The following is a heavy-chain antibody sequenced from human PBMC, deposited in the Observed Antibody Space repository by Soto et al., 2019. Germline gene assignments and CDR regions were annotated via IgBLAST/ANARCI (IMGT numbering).Heavy chain of an antibody. CDR3: ARPTRQWLGLRYYYGMDV. D-gene: IGHD6-19*01. CDR2: INHSGST. Sequence: QVQLQQWGAGLLKPSETLSLTCAVYGGSFSGYYWSWIRQPPGKGLEWIGEINHSGSTNYNPSLTRRVTISVDTSNPSSLKLSSVTAADTAVYYCARPTRQWLGLRYYYGMDVWGQGTTVTVSS. V-gene: IGHV4-34*01. J-gene: IGHJ6*02. CDR1: GGSFSGYY.